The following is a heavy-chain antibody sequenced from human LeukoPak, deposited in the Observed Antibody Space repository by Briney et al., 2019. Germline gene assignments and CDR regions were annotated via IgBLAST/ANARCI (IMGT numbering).Heavy chain of an antibody. D-gene: IGHD6-13*01. J-gene: IGHJ6*03. Sequence: GASVKVSCKASGGTFSSYAISWVRQAPGQGLEWMGGIIPIFGTANYAQKFQGRVTITADKSTITAYMELSSLRSEDTAVYYCARDAPDSIAAAGTEYYYYYYMDVWGKGTTVTVSS. V-gene: IGHV1-69*06. CDR3: ARDAPDSIAAAGTEYYYYYYMDV. CDR1: GGTFSSYA. CDR2: IIPIFGTA.